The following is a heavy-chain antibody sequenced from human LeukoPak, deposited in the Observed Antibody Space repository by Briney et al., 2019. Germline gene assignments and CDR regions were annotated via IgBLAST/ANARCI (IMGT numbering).Heavy chain of an antibody. Sequence: GGSLRLSCAASGFTFSIYTMNWVRQAPGKGLEWVSIINYNGDNKYYADSVQGRFTISRDNSKNTVYLQMNSLRAEDTAIYYCAKDGHCPGALCPTQIAVAGYNDNRGQGTLVTVSS. V-gene: IGHV3-23*01. CDR1: GFTFSIYT. CDR3: AKDGHCPGALCPTQIAVAGYNDN. D-gene: IGHD6-19*01. CDR2: INYNGDNK. J-gene: IGHJ4*02.